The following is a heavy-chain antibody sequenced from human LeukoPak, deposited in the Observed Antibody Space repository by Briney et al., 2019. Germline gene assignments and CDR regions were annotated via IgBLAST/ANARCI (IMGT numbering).Heavy chain of an antibody. CDR2: IYSGGST. CDR1: GVSIHSYY. CDR3: ARNAGDY. J-gene: IGHJ4*02. Sequence: SETLSLTCTVSGVSIHSYYWTWIRQPAGKGLEWIGRIYSGGSTIYNPSLKSRVAMSVDTSKNQFSLKLTSVTAADTAVYFCARNAGDYWGQGTLVTVSP. D-gene: IGHD6-13*01. V-gene: IGHV4-4*07.